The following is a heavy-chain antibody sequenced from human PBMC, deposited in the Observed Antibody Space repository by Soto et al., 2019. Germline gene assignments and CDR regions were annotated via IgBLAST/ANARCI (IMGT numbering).Heavy chain of an antibody. CDR1: GGSIHSYY. V-gene: IGHV4-59*08. Sequence: SETLSLTCSVSGGSIHSYYWSWIRQPPGKGLEWIAYVDYSGNTYYNPSLKSRVTMSRDTSKNHLSLRLSSVTAADRAIYYCATHYSDWAFDNWGQGTLVTVS. D-gene: IGHD1-26*01. CDR2: VDYSGNT. CDR3: ATHYSDWAFDN. J-gene: IGHJ4*02.